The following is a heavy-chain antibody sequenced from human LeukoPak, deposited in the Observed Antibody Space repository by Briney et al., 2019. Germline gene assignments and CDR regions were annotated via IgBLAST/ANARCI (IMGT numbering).Heavy chain of an antibody. CDR1: GGSIISYY. Sequence: SETLSLTCTVSGGSIISYYWSWIRQPAGKGLEWIGRIYTSGSTNYNPSLKSRVTMSVDTSKNQFSLKLSSVTAADTAVYYCARGFATMVRGVVLDFWGQGTLVTVSS. V-gene: IGHV4-4*07. D-gene: IGHD3-10*01. CDR2: IYTSGST. CDR3: ARGFATMVRGVVLDF. J-gene: IGHJ4*02.